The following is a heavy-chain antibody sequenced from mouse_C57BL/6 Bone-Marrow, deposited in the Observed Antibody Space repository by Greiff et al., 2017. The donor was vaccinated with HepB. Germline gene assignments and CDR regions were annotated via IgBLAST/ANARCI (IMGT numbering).Heavy chain of an antibody. J-gene: IGHJ2*01. Sequence: QVQLQQPGAELVKPGASVKLSCKASGYTFTSYWMQWVKQRPGQGLEWIGEIDPSDSYTNYNQKFKGKATLTVDTSSSTAYMQLSSLTSEDSAVYYCAIYGNCLYYFDYWGQGTTLTVSS. V-gene: IGHV1-50*01. CDR2: IDPSDSYT. D-gene: IGHD2-1*01. CDR1: GYTFTSYW. CDR3: AIYGNCLYYFDY.